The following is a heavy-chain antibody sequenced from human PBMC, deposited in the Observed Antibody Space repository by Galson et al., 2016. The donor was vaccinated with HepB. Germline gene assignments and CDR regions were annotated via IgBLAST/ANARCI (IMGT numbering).Heavy chain of an antibody. CDR1: GFPLRSYA. Sequence: SLRLSCAASGFPLRSYAMSWVRQAPGKGLEWVSAISGSGADTYYADSVKGRFTIYRDNSKNSLYLQMNSLRVEDTAVYYCARDPSLRNGMNVWGQGTTVTVSS. CDR3: ARDPSLRNGMNV. J-gene: IGHJ6*02. CDR2: ISGSGADT. V-gene: IGHV3-23*01.